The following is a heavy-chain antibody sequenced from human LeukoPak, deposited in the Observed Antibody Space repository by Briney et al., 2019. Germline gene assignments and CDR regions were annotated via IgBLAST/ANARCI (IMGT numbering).Heavy chain of an antibody. D-gene: IGHD1-26*01. J-gene: IGHJ3*02. CDR1: GGSVSSGSYY. CDR3: ASGIVGATYGSIDI. CDR2: ISYSGST. Sequence: SETLSLTCTVSGGSVSSGSYYWSWIRQPPGKGLEWIGHISYSGSTHYNPSLESRVTISIDTSENHFSLKLSSVTAADPAIYYCASGIVGATYGSIDIWGQGTMVTVSS. V-gene: IGHV4-61*03.